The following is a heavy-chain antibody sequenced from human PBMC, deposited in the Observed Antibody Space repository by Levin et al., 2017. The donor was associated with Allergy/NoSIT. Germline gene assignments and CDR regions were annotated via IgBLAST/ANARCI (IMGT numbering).Heavy chain of an antibody. CDR3: ARGPGVAGIDHYYMDL. J-gene: IGHJ6*03. Sequence: SETLSLTCSVSGGSISSGNYYWSWIRQPAGKAREYIGRVYLNGHTDWNPSLKSRVTISIDTSENQFSLTLRSVTAADTAVYHCARGPGVAGIDHYYMDLWGKGTTVTVSS. CDR1: GGSISSGNYY. D-gene: IGHD6-13*01. V-gene: IGHV4-61*02. CDR2: VYLNGHT.